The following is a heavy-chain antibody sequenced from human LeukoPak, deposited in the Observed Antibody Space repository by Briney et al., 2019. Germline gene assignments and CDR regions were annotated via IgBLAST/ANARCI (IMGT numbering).Heavy chain of an antibody. CDR2: IYYSGST. J-gene: IGHJ4*02. D-gene: IGHD6-13*01. CDR3: ARHGLQGRQLVPVLVFPFDY. V-gene: IGHV4-31*03. Sequence: PSQTLSLTCTVSGGSISSGGYYWSWIRQHPGKGLEWIGYIYYSGSTSYNPSLKSRVTISVATSKNQFSLKLSSVTAADTAVYYCARHGLQGRQLVPVLVFPFDYWGQGTLVTVSS. CDR1: GGSISSGGYY.